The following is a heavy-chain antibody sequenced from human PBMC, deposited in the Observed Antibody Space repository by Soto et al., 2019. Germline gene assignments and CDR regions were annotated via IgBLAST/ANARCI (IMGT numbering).Heavy chain of an antibody. J-gene: IGHJ6*02. CDR3: AKRETYYYYGMDV. V-gene: IGHV3-23*01. CDR2: ISGSGNYT. Sequence: GGSLRLSCAASGFTFSTYSMNWVRQAPGKGLEWVSSISGSGNYTHYADFLRGRFTISRDNSKNTLYLQMNSLRAEDTAVYYCAKRETYYYYGMDVWGQGTTVTVSS. CDR1: GFTFSTYS.